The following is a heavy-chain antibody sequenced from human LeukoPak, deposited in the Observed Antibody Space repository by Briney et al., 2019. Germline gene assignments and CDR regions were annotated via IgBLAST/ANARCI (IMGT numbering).Heavy chain of an antibody. Sequence: PGGSLRLSCAASGFTFSSYGMHWVRQAQGKGLEWVAYIRYDGSNKYYSDSMKGRFTISRDNSKDTLYLQMNSLRVEDTAVYYCSTGQWLENFFFDSWGQGILVTVSS. CDR2: IRYDGSNK. CDR1: GFTFSSYG. CDR3: STGQWLENFFFDS. V-gene: IGHV3-30*02. D-gene: IGHD6-19*01. J-gene: IGHJ4*02.